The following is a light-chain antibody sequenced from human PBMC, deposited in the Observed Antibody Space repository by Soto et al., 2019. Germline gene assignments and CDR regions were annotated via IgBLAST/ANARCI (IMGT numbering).Light chain of an antibody. V-gene: IGLV1-51*01. J-gene: IGLJ1*01. CDR3: GSWDSSLSAYV. CDR1: SSNIGGNS. Sequence: QSALTQPPSVSAAPGQNVRSAWSGVSSNIGGNSVSWYQQLPGTVPKLLIYDDNKRPSGIPDRFSGSKSGTSATLGITGFQTGDEADYYCGSWDSSLSAYVFGTGTKVTVL. CDR2: DDN.